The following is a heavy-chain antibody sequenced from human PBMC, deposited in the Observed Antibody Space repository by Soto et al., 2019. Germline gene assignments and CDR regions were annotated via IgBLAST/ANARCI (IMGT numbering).Heavy chain of an antibody. J-gene: IGHJ3*02. V-gene: IGHV1-18*01. CDR3: ARGYYDILTAYFDDAFYI. D-gene: IGHD3-9*01. Sequence: ASVKVSCKASGYTFTSYAISWVRQAPGQGLEWMGWISAYNGNTNYAQKLQGRVTMTTDTSTSTAYMELRSLRSDDTAVYYCARGYYDILTAYFDDAFYIWGQGKMVTVS. CDR1: GYTFTSYA. CDR2: ISAYNGNT.